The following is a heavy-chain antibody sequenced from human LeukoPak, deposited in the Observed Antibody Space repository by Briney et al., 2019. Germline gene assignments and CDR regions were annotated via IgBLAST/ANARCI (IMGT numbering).Heavy chain of an antibody. D-gene: IGHD6-6*01. V-gene: IGHV3-30*03. CDR1: GFTFSSYG. CDR3: ASYRYGSSFAFDI. J-gene: IGHJ3*02. Sequence: GGSLRLSCAASGFTFSSYGMHWVRQAPGKGLEWVALISYDGSNKYYADSVKGRFTISRDNSKNTLYLQMNSLRAEDTAVYYCASYRYGSSFAFDIWGQGTMVTVSS. CDR2: ISYDGSNK.